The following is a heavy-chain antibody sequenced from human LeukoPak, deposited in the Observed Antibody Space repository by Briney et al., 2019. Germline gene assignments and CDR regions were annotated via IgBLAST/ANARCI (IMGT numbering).Heavy chain of an antibody. V-gene: IGHV4-30-4*01. CDR3: AREPRSHRRYFDY. CDR1: GGSISSGDYY. Sequence: PSETLSLTCTVSGGSISSGDYYWSWIRQPPGKGLEWIGYIYYSGSTYYNPSLKSRVTISVDTSKNQFSLKLSSVTAADTAVYYCAREPRSHRRYFDYWGQGTLVTVSS. J-gene: IGHJ4*02. D-gene: IGHD2-15*01. CDR2: IYYSGST.